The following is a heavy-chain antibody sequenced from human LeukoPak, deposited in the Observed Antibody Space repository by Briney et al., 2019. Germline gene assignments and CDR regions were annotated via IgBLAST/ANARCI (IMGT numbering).Heavy chain of an antibody. CDR3: ATDDYGDAFDY. V-gene: IGHV1-24*01. CDR2: FDPGDAET. J-gene: IGHJ4*02. Sequence: ASVKVSCKVSGYSLTELSMHWVRQTLDKGLEWMGAFDPGDAETIFAQKFQGRVTMTEDTSTDTAYMELGSLRSEDTAVYYCATDDYGDAFDYWGQGTLVTVSS. CDR1: GYSLTELS. D-gene: IGHD4-17*01.